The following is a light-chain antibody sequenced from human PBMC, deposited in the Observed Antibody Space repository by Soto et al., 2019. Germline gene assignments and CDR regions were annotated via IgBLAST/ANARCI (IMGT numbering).Light chain of an antibody. CDR2: DAS. V-gene: IGKV1-33*01. Sequence: DMQLTQSPSSLSASVGDRVTITCQASQDITNYLNWYQQKPGKAPKLLIYDASSLEAGVPSRFSGSGSGTHLTFTISSLQPEDIAAFYCQQYDSFPYTFGQGTKLEI. CDR1: QDITNY. CDR3: QQYDSFPYT. J-gene: IGKJ2*01.